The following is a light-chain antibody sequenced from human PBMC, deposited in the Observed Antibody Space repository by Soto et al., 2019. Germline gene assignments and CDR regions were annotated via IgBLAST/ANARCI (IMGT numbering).Light chain of an antibody. V-gene: IGKV3-20*01. CDR3: QQYASSPIT. CDR2: GAS. J-gene: IGKJ5*01. Sequence: EIVLTQSACTLSLSPGQRATLAWRASQSVSNRYLAWYQQKTGQAPRLVIYGASSRATGVPDRISGSGSGTHFNLTIRRMETEDFALYYCQQYASSPITFGQGTRLEIK. CDR1: QSVSNRY.